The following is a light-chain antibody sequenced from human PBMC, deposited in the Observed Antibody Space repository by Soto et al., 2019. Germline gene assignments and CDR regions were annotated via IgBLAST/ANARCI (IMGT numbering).Light chain of an antibody. CDR3: QKYNSVPL. Sequence: DIQMTQCPSSLSASVGARVTITCRASQGINNYVAWYQQKPGKAPKLLIYAASTLQSGVPSRFSGSGSGTDFTLTISSLPPDDVATYSCQKYNSVPLFGSGTRVDIK. CDR1: QGINNY. V-gene: IGKV1-27*01. J-gene: IGKJ3*01. CDR2: AAS.